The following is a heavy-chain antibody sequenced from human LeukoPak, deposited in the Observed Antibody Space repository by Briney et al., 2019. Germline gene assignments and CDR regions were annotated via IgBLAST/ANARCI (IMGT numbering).Heavy chain of an antibody. CDR2: ISWNSGII. J-gene: IGHJ4*02. CDR3: AKGLTGYYQVFDY. D-gene: IGHD3-9*01. CDR1: GFTFDDYA. V-gene: IGHV3-9*01. Sequence: GGSLRLSCAASGFTFDDYAMHWVRQAPGKGLEWVSGISWNSGIIGYADSVKGRFTISRDNAKNSLYLQMNSLRAEDTALYYCAKGLTGYYQVFDYWGQGTLVTVSS.